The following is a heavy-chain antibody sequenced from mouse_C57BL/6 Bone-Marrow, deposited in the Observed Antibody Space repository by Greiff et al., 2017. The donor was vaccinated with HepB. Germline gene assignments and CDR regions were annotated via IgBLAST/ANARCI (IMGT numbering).Heavy chain of an antibody. D-gene: IGHD2-5*01. V-gene: IGHV1-64*01. CDR3: ARSEGYSSYDYAIDY. Sequence: QVQLQQPGAELVKPGASVKLSCKASGYTFTSYWMHWVKQRPGQGLEWIGMIHPNSGSTNYNEKFKSKATLTVDKSSSTAYMQLSSLTSEDSAVYYYARSEGYSSYDYAIDYWGQGTTVTVSS. J-gene: IGHJ4*01. CDR2: IHPNSGST. CDR1: GYTFTSYW.